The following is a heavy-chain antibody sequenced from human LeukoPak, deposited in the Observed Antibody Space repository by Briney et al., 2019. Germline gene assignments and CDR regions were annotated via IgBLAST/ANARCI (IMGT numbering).Heavy chain of an antibody. V-gene: IGHV3-48*01. CDR2: ISSSSSTI. CDR3: ARATGYSSGWYDY. CDR1: AFAFSSYS. D-gene: IGHD6-19*01. J-gene: IGHJ4*02. Sequence: GGSLRLSRAASAFAFSSYSMNWVRQAPGKGLEWVSYISSSSSTIYYADSVKGRFTISRDNAKNSLYLQMNSRRAEDTAVYYCARATGYSSGWYDYWGQGTLVTVSS.